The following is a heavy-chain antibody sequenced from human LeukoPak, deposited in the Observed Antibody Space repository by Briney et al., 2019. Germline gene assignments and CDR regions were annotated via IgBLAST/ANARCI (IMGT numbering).Heavy chain of an antibody. Sequence: PGGSLRLSCAASGFTVSSNYMSWVRQAPGKGLEWVSVIYSGGSTYYADSVKGRFTISRDNSKNTLYLQMNSLRAEDTAVYYCARGGRDIVAVPAAPPHFDYWGQGTLVTVSS. D-gene: IGHD2-2*01. CDR3: ARGGRDIVAVPAAPPHFDY. CDR2: IYSGGST. J-gene: IGHJ4*02. CDR1: GFTVSSNY. V-gene: IGHV3-66*01.